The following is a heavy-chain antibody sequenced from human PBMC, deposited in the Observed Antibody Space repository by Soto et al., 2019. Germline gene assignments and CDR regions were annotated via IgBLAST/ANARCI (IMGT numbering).Heavy chain of an antibody. D-gene: IGHD6-13*01. Sequence: EVQLVESGGGLVQPGGSLRLSCAASGFTFSSYWMSWVRQAPVKGLEWVGNIKQDGSEKNYVDFVEGRFTISRDNAANSLYLQMNSLRAEDTAVYYCARIASAGRGWDVWGQGTTVGVSS. CDR2: IKQDGSEK. V-gene: IGHV3-7*01. CDR3: ARIASAGRGWDV. J-gene: IGHJ6*02. CDR1: GFTFSSYW.